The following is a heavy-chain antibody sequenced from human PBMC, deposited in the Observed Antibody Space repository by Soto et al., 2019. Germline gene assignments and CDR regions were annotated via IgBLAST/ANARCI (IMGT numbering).Heavy chain of an antibody. Sequence: PGESLKVSCKGSGYSFTSYWISWVRQMPGKGLEWMGRIDPSDSYTNYSPSFQGHVTISADKSISTAYLQWSSLKASDTAMYYCARLGSVGLNYYGSGSYPYWGQGTLVTVSS. CDR1: GYSFTSYW. J-gene: IGHJ4*02. CDR3: ARLGSVGLNYYGSGSYPY. V-gene: IGHV5-10-1*01. D-gene: IGHD3-10*01. CDR2: IDPSDSYT.